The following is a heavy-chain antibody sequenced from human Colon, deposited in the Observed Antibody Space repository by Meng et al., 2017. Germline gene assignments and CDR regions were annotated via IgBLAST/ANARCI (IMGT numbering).Heavy chain of an antibody. CDR3: ASVEVVTDYYYYYGMDV. V-gene: IGHV4-61*01. CDR1: GGSVSSGSYY. CDR2: IYYSGST. Sequence: GSLRLFCTVSGGSVSSGSYYWSWIRQPPGKGLEWIGYIYYSGSTNYNPSLKSRVTISVDTSKNQFSLKRSSVTAADTAVYYCASVEVVTDYYYYYGMDVWGQGTTVTVSS. D-gene: IGHD2-21*02. J-gene: IGHJ6*02.